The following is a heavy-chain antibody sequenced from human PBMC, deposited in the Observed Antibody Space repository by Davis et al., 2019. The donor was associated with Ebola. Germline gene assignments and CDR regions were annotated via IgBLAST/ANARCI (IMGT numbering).Heavy chain of an antibody. CDR3: ARDRVVVVPAATLYYYYYYGMDV. D-gene: IGHD2-2*01. CDR1: GFTFSSYS. Sequence: GGSLRLSCAASGFTFSSYSMNWVRQAPGKGLEWVSYITTGSSTIYFADSVKGRFAISRDDAKKSVYLEMNSLRAEDTAVYYCARDRVVVVPAATLYYYYYYGMDVWGKGTTVTVSS. V-gene: IGHV3-48*01. CDR2: ITTGSSTI. J-gene: IGHJ6*04.